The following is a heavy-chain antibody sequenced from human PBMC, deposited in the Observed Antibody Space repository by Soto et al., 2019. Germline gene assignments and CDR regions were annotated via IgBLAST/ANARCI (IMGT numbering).Heavy chain of an antibody. J-gene: IGHJ4*02. CDR3: AKDRRIPMIVVVPLGSDY. Sequence: PGGSLRLSCAASGFTFRSYAMSWGRQAPGKGLEWVSAISGSGGSTYYADSLKRRFTIPRDNSKNTLYLQMNTLRAQDTAVYYCAKDRRIPMIVVVPLGSDYWGQGALVTVSS. CDR1: GFTFRSYA. D-gene: IGHD3-22*01. CDR2: ISGSGGST. V-gene: IGHV3-23*01.